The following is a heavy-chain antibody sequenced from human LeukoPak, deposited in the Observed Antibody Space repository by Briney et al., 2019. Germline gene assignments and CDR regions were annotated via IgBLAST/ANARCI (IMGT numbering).Heavy chain of an antibody. V-gene: IGHV1-2*02. Sequence: ASVKVSCKASGGTFSSYAISWVRQAPGQGLEWMGWINPNSGGTNYAQKFQGRVTMTRDTSISTAYMELSRLRSDDTAVYYCARDRTYYDSSGYYLDAFDIWGQGTMVTVSS. J-gene: IGHJ3*02. CDR2: INPNSGGT. D-gene: IGHD3-22*01. CDR3: ARDRTYYDSSGYYLDAFDI. CDR1: GGTFSSYA.